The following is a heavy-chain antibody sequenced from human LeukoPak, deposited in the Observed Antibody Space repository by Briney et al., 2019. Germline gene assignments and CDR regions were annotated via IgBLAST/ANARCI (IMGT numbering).Heavy chain of an antibody. CDR1: GYTFTGYS. V-gene: IGHV1-2*02. Sequence: ASVKVSCKASGYTFTGYSIRWVRQAPGQGLEWMGWINPNSGDTEYAHNFRGRVTMTRDTSTSTAYMELSWLRSEDTAGYYCASHAIHVADSTWGQGTLVTVSS. CDR2: INPNSGDT. J-gene: IGHJ4*02. CDR3: ASHAIHVADST. D-gene: IGHD5-12*01.